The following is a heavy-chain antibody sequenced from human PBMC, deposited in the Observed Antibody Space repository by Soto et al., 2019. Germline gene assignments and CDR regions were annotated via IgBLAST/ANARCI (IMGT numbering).Heavy chain of an antibody. CDR2: FYYSGST. CDR1: GGSINNGHYY. J-gene: IGHJ4*02. Sequence: SSETLSLTCSVSGGSINNGHYYWSWIRQPPGKGLEWIGYFYYSGSTNYNPSLKSRVTISVDTSKNHFSLKLSSVTAADTAVYYCARARGGYFDYWGQGTLVTVSS. CDR3: ARARGGYFDY. V-gene: IGHV4-61*01.